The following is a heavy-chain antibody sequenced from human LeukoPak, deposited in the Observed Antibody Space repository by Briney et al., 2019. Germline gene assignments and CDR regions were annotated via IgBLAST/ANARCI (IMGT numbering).Heavy chain of an antibody. D-gene: IGHD3-3*01. CDR2: IIPIFGTA. CDR1: GGTFSSYA. Sequence: SVKVSCKASGGTFSSYAISWVRQAPGQGLEWMGGIIPIFGTANYAQKFQGRVTITADESASTAYMELSSLRSEDTAVYYCARVGDFWSGYYRPFDYWGQGTLVTVSS. V-gene: IGHV1-69*13. J-gene: IGHJ4*02. CDR3: ARVGDFWSGYYRPFDY.